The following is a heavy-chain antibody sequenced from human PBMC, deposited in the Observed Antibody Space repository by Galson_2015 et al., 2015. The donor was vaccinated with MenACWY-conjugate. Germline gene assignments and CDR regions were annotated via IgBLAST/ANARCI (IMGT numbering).Heavy chain of an antibody. CDR2: ISYDGSNK. J-gene: IGHJ4*02. D-gene: IGHD1-26*01. Sequence: SLRLSCAASGFTFSSYAMHWVRQAPGKGLEWVAVISYDGSNKYYADSVKGRFTISRDNSKNTLYLQMNSLRAEDTAVYYCARGIGSAINLFDSWGQGSLVTASS. CDR3: ARGIGSAINLFDS. CDR1: GFTFSSYA. V-gene: IGHV3-30*04.